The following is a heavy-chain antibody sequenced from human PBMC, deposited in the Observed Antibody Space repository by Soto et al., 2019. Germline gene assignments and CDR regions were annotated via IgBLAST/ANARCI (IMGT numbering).Heavy chain of an antibody. Sequence: EVQLVESGGGLVQPGGSLRLSCAASGFTFSDHYMDWVRQAPGKGLEWVGRTRNKANSYTTEYAASVKGRFTISRDDSKNSLYLQMNSLKTEDTAVYYCARVALGWVPAAYSLDYWGQGTLVTVSS. J-gene: IGHJ4*02. CDR1: GFTFSDHY. CDR3: ARVALGWVPAAYSLDY. D-gene: IGHD2-2*01. CDR2: TRNKANSYTT. V-gene: IGHV3-72*01.